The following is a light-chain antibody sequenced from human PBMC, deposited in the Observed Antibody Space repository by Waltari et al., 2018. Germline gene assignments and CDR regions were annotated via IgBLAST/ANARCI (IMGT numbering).Light chain of an antibody. J-gene: IGKJ4*01. CDR1: QSVNTH. V-gene: IGKV1-39*01. CDR3: QQYKTFPLT. Sequence: DIQMTQSPLSLSASVGDRVTVTCRASQSVNTHLIWYQHKPGKAPELLVYSASFLETGVPSRFSAGGSGTDFNFTITAVQPEDFASYYCQQYKTFPLTFGGGTKVEIK. CDR2: SAS.